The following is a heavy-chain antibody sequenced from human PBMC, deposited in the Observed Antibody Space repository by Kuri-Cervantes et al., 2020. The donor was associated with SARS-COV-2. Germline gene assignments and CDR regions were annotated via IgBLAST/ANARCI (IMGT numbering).Heavy chain of an antibody. Sequence: GESLKISCAASGFTFSSYAMSWVRQAPGKGLEWVSAISGSGGSTYYADSVKGRFTISRDNSKNTLYLQMNSLRSEDTAVYYCARGKRMVRYSTTLLGHDSYYYYMDVWGKGTTVTVSS. V-gene: IGHV3-23*01. J-gene: IGHJ6*03. CDR1: GFTFSSYA. CDR2: ISGSGGST. D-gene: IGHD3-10*01. CDR3: ARGKRMVRYSTTLLGHDSYYYYMDV.